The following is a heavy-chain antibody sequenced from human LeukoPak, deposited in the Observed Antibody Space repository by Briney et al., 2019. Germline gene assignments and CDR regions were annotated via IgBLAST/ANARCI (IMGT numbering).Heavy chain of an antibody. CDR1: GYNFPTYW. CDR3: ARLGRRNGNWFDP. CDR2: IYPGDSDT. J-gene: IGHJ5*02. Sequence: GESLKISCKGFGYNFPTYWIGWVRQMPGKGLEWMGIIYPGDSDTRYSPSFQGQVTISADKSISTAYLQWSSLKASDTAMYYCARLGRRNGNWFDPRGQGTLVTVSS. D-gene: IGHD1-1*01. V-gene: IGHV5-51*01.